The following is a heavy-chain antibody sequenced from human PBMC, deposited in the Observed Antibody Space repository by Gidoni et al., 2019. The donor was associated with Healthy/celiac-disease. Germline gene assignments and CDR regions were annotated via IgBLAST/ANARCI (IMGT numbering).Heavy chain of an antibody. Sequence: QVQLQESGPGLVKPSQTLSLTCTVSGGSISRGGYYWSWIRQHPGTGLEWIGYIYYSGSTYYNPSLKSRVTISVDTSKNQFSLKLSSVTAADTAVYYCARMVRLYYYDSSGYTLGPNWFDPWGQGTLVTVSS. V-gene: IGHV4-31*03. CDR3: ARMVRLYYYDSSGYTLGPNWFDP. CDR1: GGSISRGGYY. CDR2: IYYSGST. D-gene: IGHD3-22*01. J-gene: IGHJ5*02.